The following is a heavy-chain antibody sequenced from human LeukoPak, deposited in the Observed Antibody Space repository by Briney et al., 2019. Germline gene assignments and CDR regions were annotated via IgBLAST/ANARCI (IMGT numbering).Heavy chain of an antibody. CDR2: IYPGDSDT. V-gene: IGHV5-51*01. D-gene: IGHD2-21*01. CDR1: GYNFTSYW. CDR3: ARRSILSYDYYMDV. Sequence: GESLKICCNGSGYNFTSYWIGWVRQMPGKGLEWMGIIYPGDSDTRYSPSFQGQVTISADKSISTAYLQWSSLKASDSAMYYCARRSILSYDYYMDVWGKGTTVTVSS. J-gene: IGHJ6*03.